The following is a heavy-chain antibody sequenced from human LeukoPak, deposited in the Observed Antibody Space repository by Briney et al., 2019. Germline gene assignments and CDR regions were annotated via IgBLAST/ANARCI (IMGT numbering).Heavy chain of an antibody. D-gene: IGHD5-18*01. CDR2: VWFDGSKR. CDR3: ARDFRRYSYGPIDY. J-gene: IGHJ4*02. V-gene: IGHV3-33*01. CDR1: GFIFSNSG. Sequence: GGSLRLSCTVSGFIFSNSGMHWVRRAPGKGLEWLAVVWFDGSKRYYADSVKGRFTISRDNSKNTLHLQMDSLRVEDTAVYFCARDFRRYSYGPIDYWGQGTLVTVSS.